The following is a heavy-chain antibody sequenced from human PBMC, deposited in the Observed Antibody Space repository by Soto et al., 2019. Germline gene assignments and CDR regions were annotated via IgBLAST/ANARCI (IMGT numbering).Heavy chain of an antibody. J-gene: IGHJ5*02. D-gene: IGHD4-17*01. Sequence: PSETLSLTRAVSGGSISSGGYSWSWIRQPPGKGLEWIGYMYNSGSTYYNPSLKSRVTISVDKSKTQFSLKLSSVTAADTAVYYCARVWTTVTSWFDPWGQGTLVTVSS. CDR2: MYNSGST. V-gene: IGHV4-30-2*01. CDR1: GGSISSGGYS. CDR3: ARVWTTVTSWFDP.